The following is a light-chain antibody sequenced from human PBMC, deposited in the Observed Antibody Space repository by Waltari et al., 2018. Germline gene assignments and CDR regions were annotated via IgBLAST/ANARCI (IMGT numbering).Light chain of an antibody. V-gene: IGLV2-14*03. CDR2: DVS. CDR3: SSYTSSSTVV. CDR1: SSDVGGYNH. J-gene: IGLJ2*01. Sequence: QSALTQPASVSGSPGQSITISCTGTSSDVGGYNHVSWCQQHPGKVPKLLIYDVSNRPSGVSDRFSGSKSGNTASLTISGLQAEDEADYYCSSYTSSSTVVFGGGTKLTVL.